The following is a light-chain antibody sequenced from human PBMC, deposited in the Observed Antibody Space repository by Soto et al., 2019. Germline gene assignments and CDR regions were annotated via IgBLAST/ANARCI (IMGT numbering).Light chain of an antibody. CDR1: QSVSKY. V-gene: IGKV3-11*01. Sequence: EIVLTQSPATLSLSPGERATLSCRASQSVSKYLAWYQQKPGQAPRLLIHDAVVRATGIPARFSGSGSGTDFTLTISSLEPEDFAIYYCQQRSNWLTFGGGTKVEIK. J-gene: IGKJ4*01. CDR2: DAV. CDR3: QQRSNWLT.